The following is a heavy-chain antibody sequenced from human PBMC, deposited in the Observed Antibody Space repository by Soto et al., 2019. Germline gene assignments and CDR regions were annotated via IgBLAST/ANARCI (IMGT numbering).Heavy chain of an antibody. D-gene: IGHD2-2*01. V-gene: IGHV3-23*01. CDR3: VRKYPGTRPFDY. J-gene: IGHJ4*01. Sequence: GGSLRLSCAASGFTFNSYAMNWVRQAPGRGLAWVSAIGTDGNTYYANSVKGRFTISRDNSRTTLYLQMNSLRVEDTALYYCVRKYPGTRPFDYWGQGTLVTVSS. CDR2: IGTDGNT. CDR1: GFTFNSYA.